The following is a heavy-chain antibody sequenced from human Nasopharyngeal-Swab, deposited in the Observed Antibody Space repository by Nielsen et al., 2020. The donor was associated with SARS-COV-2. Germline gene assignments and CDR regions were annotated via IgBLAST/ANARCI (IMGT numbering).Heavy chain of an antibody. J-gene: IGHJ3*02. D-gene: IGHD3-22*01. V-gene: IGHV3-23*01. CDR3: AGGSSGYSYAFDI. CDR2: ITGSGGTT. Sequence: WIRQPPGKGLEWLSSITGSGGTTYYTDSVKGRSTISRDNSRNTLYLQMNSLRAGDTAIYYCAGGSSGYSYAFDIWGQGTMVTVSS.